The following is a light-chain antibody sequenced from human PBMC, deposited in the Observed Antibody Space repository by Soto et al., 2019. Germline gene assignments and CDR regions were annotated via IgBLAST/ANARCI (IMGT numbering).Light chain of an antibody. CDR3: CSYAGSYTHVV. CDR1: SSDVGGYNY. J-gene: IGLJ2*01. Sequence: QSALTQPRSVSGSPGQSVTISCTGTSSDVGGYNYVSWYQQHPGKAPKLMIYDVSKRPSGVPDRFSGSKSGNTASLTISGLQAEDEADYYCCSYAGSYTHVVFGGGTQLDRP. CDR2: DVS. V-gene: IGLV2-11*01.